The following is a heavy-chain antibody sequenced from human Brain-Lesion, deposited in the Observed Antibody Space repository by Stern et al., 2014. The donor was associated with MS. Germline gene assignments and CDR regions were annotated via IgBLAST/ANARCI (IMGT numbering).Heavy chain of an antibody. D-gene: IGHD3-3*01. Sequence: EVQLVESGGGLVQPGGSLTISCTAAGFTFGNYWMNWVRQAPGKGLEWVANIKEDGTEKNYVDSVKGRFTISRGNARNSLYLQMNSLIVEDTALYYCARVYNTIYGIVTQRGSGMDVWGQGTTVIVSS. J-gene: IGHJ6*02. CDR3: ARVYNTIYGIVTQRGSGMDV. CDR2: IKEDGTEK. V-gene: IGHV3-7*01. CDR1: GFTFGNYW.